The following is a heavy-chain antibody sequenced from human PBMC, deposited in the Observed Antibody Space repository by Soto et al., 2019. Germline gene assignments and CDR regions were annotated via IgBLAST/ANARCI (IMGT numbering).Heavy chain of an antibody. CDR1: GFTFSSYW. V-gene: IGHV3-74*01. CDR2: INSDGSST. Sequence: GGSLRLSCAASGFTFSSYWMHWVRQAPGKGLVWVSRINSDGSSTSYADSVKGRFTISRDNAKNTLYLQMNSLRAGDTAVYYCARDRGVSTSCYACGYMDVWGKGTTVTVSS. J-gene: IGHJ6*03. CDR3: ARDRGVSTSCYACGYMDV. D-gene: IGHD2-2*01.